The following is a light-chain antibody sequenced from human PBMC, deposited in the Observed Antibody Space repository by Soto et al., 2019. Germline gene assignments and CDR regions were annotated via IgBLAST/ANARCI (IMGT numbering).Light chain of an antibody. CDR2: DNN. V-gene: IGLV1-40*01. J-gene: IGLJ7*01. CDR1: SSNIGAGYD. Sequence: QSVLTQSPSVSGAPGQRVTISCTGSSSNIGAGYDVHWYQQLPGTAPKLLIYDNNNRPSGVPDRFSGSKSGTSASLAITGLQREDEAEYYCQSYDSSLSGSVFGGGTQLTVL. CDR3: QSYDSSLSGSV.